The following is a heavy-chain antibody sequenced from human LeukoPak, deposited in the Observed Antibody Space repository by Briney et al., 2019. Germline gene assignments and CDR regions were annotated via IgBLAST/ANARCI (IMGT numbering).Heavy chain of an antibody. V-gene: IGHV4-34*01. J-gene: IGHJ4*02. CDR2: INHSGST. CDR1: GGSFSGYY. D-gene: IGHD5-24*01. Sequence: SETLSLTCAVYGGSFSGYYWSWIRQPPGKGLEWIGEINHSGSTNYNPSLKSRVTISVDTSKNQFSLKLSSVTAADTAVYYCAREEMATILCWGQGTLVTVSS. CDR3: AREEMATILC.